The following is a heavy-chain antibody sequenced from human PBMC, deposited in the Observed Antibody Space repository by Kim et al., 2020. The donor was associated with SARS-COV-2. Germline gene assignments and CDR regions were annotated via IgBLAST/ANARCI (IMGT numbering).Heavy chain of an antibody. J-gene: IGHJ2*01. Sequence: TNYNPSLESRVTISVDTSKNQFSLNLSSVTAADTAVYYCARQLDYWYFDLWGRGTLVTVSS. CDR2: T. D-gene: IGHD6-6*01. V-gene: IGHV4-59*08. CDR3: ARQLDYWYFDL.